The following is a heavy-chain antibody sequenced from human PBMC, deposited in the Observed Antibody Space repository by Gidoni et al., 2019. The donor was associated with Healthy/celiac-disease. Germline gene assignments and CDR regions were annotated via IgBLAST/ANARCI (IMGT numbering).Heavy chain of an antibody. V-gene: IGHV3-15*01. J-gene: IGHJ4*02. D-gene: IGHD1-26*01. CDR1: GFTFSNAW. CDR3: TTEASGSSDY. Sequence: AASGFTFSNAWMSCVRQAPGKGLEWVGRNKRKTDGGTTDYAAPVKGRFTISRDDSKNTLYLQMNSLKTEDTAVYYCTTEASGSSDYWGQGTLVTVSS. CDR2: NKRKTDGGTT.